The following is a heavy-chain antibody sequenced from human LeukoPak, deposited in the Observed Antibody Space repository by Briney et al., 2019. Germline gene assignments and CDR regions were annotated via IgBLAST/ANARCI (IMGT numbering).Heavy chain of an antibody. CDR2: IYYSGST. J-gene: IGHJ5*02. Sequence: MPSETLSLTCTVSGGSVSISSYFWGWIRQPPGKGLEWIASIYYSGSTYYNPSLKSRVTISVDTSKNQFSLKLSSVTTAADTAVYYCARHVGFITMVRGVINNNWFDPWGQGTLVTVSS. D-gene: IGHD3-10*01. V-gene: IGHV4-39*01. CDR3: ARHVGFITMVRGVINNNWFDP. CDR1: GGSVSISSYF.